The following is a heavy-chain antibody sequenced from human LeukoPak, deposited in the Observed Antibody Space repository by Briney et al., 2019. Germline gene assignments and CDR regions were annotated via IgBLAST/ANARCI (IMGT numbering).Heavy chain of an antibody. D-gene: IGHD3-9*01. V-gene: IGHV3-23*01. CDR3: AKRKSSPYDILTAIDY. CDR2: ISGSSGGT. J-gene: IGHJ4*02. Sequence: GGSLRLSCAASGFTFSSYGMSWVRQAPGKGLEWVSSISGSSGGTYYADSVKGRFTISRDNSKNTLYLQMNSLRAEDTAVCYCAKRKSSPYDILTAIDYWGQGTLVTVSS. CDR1: GFTFSSYG.